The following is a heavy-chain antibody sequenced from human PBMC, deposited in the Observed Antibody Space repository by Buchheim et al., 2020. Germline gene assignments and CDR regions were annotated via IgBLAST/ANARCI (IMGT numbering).Heavy chain of an antibody. CDR2: IWDDGSIQ. Sequence: AQLVESGGGVVQPGRSLRLSCVASRFTLSSYHIHWVRQAPGKGLEWVAVIWDDGSIQYYADSVKARFTVSRDNSKSTVNLQMNSLRADDTAVYYCARDLFARIAARPGGMDVWGQGTT. J-gene: IGHJ6*02. D-gene: IGHD6-6*01. V-gene: IGHV3-33*01. CDR1: RFTLSSYH. CDR3: ARDLFARIAARPGGMDV.